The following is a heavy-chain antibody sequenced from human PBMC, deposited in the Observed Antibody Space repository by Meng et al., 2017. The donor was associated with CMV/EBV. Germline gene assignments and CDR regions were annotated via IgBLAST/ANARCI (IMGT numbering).Heavy chain of an antibody. CDR3: ARGLGYCSSTSCYGRFDP. J-gene: IGHJ5*02. V-gene: IGHV1-8*03. CDR1: GYTFPSYD. CDR2: MNPNSGNT. D-gene: IGHD2-2*01. Sequence: ASVKVSCKASGYTFPSYDINWVRQATGQGLEWMGWMNPNSGNTGYAQKFQGRVTITRNTSISTAYMALSSLRSEDTAVYYCARGLGYCSSTSCYGRFDPWGQGTLVTVSS.